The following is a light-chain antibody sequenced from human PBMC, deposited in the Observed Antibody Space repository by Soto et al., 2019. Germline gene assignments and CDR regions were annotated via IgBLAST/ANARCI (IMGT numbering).Light chain of an antibody. CDR2: AAS. V-gene: IGKV1-27*01. CDR3: QKYNSAPPET. J-gene: IGKJ1*01. Sequence: DIQMTQSPSSLSASVGDRVTITCRASQGMSNYLAWYQQKQGNVPKLLIYAASNLQSGVPSRFSGSGSGTDFTLTISSLQPEDVATYYCQKYNSAPPETFGQGTKVEIK. CDR1: QGMSNY.